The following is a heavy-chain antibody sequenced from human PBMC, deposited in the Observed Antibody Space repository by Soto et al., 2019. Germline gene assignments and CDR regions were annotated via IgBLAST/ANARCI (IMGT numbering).Heavy chain of an antibody. D-gene: IGHD3-10*02. CDR1: GFIFSNYG. J-gene: IGHJ4*02. Sequence: QVQLVESGGGVVQPGRSLRLSCAGSGFIFSNYGMHWVRQAPGKGLEWVAFISYDGSDILYADSVKGRFTISRDNSKRTLFLHMNRPRADDTAVYFCAIVRVADSPLDHWGQGSLVTVSS. V-gene: IGHV3-30*03. CDR3: AIVRVADSPLDH. CDR2: ISYDGSDI.